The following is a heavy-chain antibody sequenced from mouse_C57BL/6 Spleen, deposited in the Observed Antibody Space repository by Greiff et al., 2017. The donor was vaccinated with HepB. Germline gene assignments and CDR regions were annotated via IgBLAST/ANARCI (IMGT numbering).Heavy chain of an antibody. CDR1: GFTFSDYG. CDR3: ARGTTVVARLDY. V-gene: IGHV5-17*01. J-gene: IGHJ2*01. CDR2: ISSGSSTI. Sequence: EVHLVESGGGLVKPGGSLKLSCAASGFTFSDYGMHWVRQAPEKGLEWVAYISSGSSTIYYADTVKGRFTISRDNAKNTLFLQMTSLRSEDTAMYYCARGTTVVARLDYWGQGTTLTVSS. D-gene: IGHD1-1*01.